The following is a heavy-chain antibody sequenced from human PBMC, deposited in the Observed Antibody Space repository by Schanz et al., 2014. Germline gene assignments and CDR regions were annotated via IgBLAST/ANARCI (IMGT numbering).Heavy chain of an antibody. D-gene: IGHD3-22*01. V-gene: IGHV3-21*04. Sequence: EVRLVESGGGLVKPGGSLRLSCAASGFSFSTYGMTWVRQAPGKGLEWVSSISSTSSYIFYADSVKGRFTISRDNAKNSLYLQMNSLRAEDTALYYCAREVGLYDRGWFDPWGQGTLVTVSS. CDR1: GFSFSTYG. CDR3: AREVGLYDRGWFDP. J-gene: IGHJ5*02. CDR2: ISSTSSYI.